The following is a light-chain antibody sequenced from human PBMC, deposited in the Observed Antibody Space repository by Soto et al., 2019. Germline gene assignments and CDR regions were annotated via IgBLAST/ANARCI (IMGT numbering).Light chain of an antibody. J-gene: IGKJ2*01. V-gene: IGKV3-15*01. CDR1: QSVRSN. CDR3: QHYNNWPPYT. Sequence: EIVMTQSPATLSVSPGERATLSCRASQSVRSNLAWYQQNPGQAPRLLIYGASTRATGIPARFSGSGSGTEFTLTISSLQSEDFAVYFCQHYNNWPPYTFGQGTKVEIK. CDR2: GAS.